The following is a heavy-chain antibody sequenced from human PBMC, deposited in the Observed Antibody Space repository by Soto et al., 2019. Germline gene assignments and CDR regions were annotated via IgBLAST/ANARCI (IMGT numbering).Heavy chain of an antibody. CDR2: IYTSGST. D-gene: IGHD1-26*01. J-gene: IGHJ4*02. CDR3: ARVYSGSYYEFDY. CDR1: GGSINNYY. V-gene: IGHV4-4*07. Sequence: ETLSLTCTVSGGSINNYYWSWIRQPAGKGLEWIGRIYTSGSTNYNPSLKSRVTMSVDTSKNQFSLKLSSVTAADTAVYYCARVYSGSYYEFDYWGQGTLVTVSS.